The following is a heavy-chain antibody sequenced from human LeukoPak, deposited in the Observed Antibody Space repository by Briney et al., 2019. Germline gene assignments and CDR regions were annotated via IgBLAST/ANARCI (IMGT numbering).Heavy chain of an antibody. Sequence: ASVKVSCKASGYTFTSYGISWVRQAPGQGLEWMGWISGYNGNTNYAQNLQGRVTMTTDTSTSTVYMELRSLRSDDTAVYFCARWGSGTSPFDDWGQGTLVTVSS. CDR3: ARWGSGTSPFDD. V-gene: IGHV1-18*01. CDR1: GYTFTSYG. CDR2: ISGYNGNT. D-gene: IGHD3-16*01. J-gene: IGHJ4*02.